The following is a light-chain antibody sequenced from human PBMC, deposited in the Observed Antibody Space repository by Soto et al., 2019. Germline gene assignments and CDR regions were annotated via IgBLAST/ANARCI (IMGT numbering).Light chain of an antibody. CDR3: SSYTSSSTYV. J-gene: IGLJ1*01. CDR1: SSDVGGYNY. Sequence: QSALTQPASVSGSPGQSITISCTGTSSDVGGYNYVSWYQRHPGKAPKLMIYDVSNRPSGVSNRFSGSKSGNTASLTISGLQAEDEADYYCSSYTSSSTYVFGTGTKVPV. V-gene: IGLV2-14*01. CDR2: DVS.